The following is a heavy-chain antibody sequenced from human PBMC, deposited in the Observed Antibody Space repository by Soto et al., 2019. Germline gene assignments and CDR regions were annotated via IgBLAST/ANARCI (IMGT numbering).Heavy chain of an antibody. CDR2: ISAYNGNT. CDR1: GYTFTSYG. J-gene: IGHJ4*02. V-gene: IGHV1-18*01. Sequence: QVQLVQSGAEVKKPGASVKVSCKASGYTFTSYGISWVRQAPGQGLEWMGWISAYNGNTNYAQKLQGRVTMTTDTSTSTAYMELRSLRSDDTAGYYCARVGRWGGPSRRGVLYFDYWGQGTLVTVSS. D-gene: IGHD1-26*01. CDR3: ARVGRWGGPSRRGVLYFDY.